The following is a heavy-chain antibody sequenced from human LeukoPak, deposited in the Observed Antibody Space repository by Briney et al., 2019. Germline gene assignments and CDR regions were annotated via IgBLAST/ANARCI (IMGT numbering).Heavy chain of an antibody. CDR1: GFTFSSYS. CDR3: ARDRDDFWSGYMNWFDP. CDR2: ISSSSSYI. D-gene: IGHD3-3*01. Sequence: GGSLRLSCAASGFTFSSYSMNWVRQAPGKGLEWVSFISSSSSYIYYADSVKGRFTISRDNAKNSLYLQMNSLRAEDTAVYYCARDRDDFWSGYMNWFDPWGQGTLVTVSS. J-gene: IGHJ5*02. V-gene: IGHV3-21*01.